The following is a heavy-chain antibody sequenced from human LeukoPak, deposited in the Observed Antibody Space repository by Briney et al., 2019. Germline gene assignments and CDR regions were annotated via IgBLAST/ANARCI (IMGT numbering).Heavy chain of an antibody. D-gene: IGHD1-26*01. J-gene: IGHJ4*02. CDR1: GFTFSSYE. Sequence: GGSLRLSCAASGFTFSSYEMIWVRQAPGKGLESVSYISSSGSAIFYADSVKGRFTISRDNAKNSLYMQMNSLRAEDTAVYYCSRVFRGSSPPTRGYWGQGTLVTVSS. CDR2: ISSSGSAI. CDR3: SRVFRGSSPPTRGY. V-gene: IGHV3-48*03.